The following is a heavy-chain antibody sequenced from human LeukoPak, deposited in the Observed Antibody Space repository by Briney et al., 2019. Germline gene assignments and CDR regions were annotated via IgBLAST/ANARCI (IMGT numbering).Heavy chain of an antibody. J-gene: IGHJ3*01. CDR3: VRDKGGRSGAIYYDAFDV. D-gene: IGHD1-26*01. CDR2: IYKGGSTK. V-gene: IGHV3-7*01. CDR1: GFTFNTYW. Sequence: GGSLRLSCAASGFTFNTYWMIWVRQAPGEGREWVANIYKGGSTKYYVDSLKGRFTISRDNAKNSLYLQMNSLRAEDTAVYYCVRDKGGRSGAIYYDAFDVWGQGTMVTVSS.